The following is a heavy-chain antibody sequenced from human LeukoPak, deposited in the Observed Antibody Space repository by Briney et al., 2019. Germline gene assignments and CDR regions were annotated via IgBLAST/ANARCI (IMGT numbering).Heavy chain of an antibody. J-gene: IGHJ4*02. CDR2: ISAYNGNT. CDR1: GYTFTSYG. V-gene: IGHV1-18*01. Sequence: AASVKVSCKASGYTFTSYGISWVRQAPGQGLEWMGWISAYNGNTNYAQKLQGRVTMTTDTSTSTAYMELRSLRSDDTAVYYCARDSSYSSSWYGWRYWGQGTLVTVSS. D-gene: IGHD6-13*01. CDR3: ARDSSYSSSWYGWRY.